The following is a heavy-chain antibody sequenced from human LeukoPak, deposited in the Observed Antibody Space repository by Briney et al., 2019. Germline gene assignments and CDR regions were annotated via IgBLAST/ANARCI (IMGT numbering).Heavy chain of an antibody. V-gene: IGHV4-59*01. CDR2: IYYSGST. D-gene: IGHD3-22*01. CDR3: ARSMIVAHFDY. CDR1: GGAISSSY. Sequence: SETLSLTCTVSGGAISSSYWSWIRQPPGKGLEWIGYIYYSGSTNYNPSLKSRVTISVDTSKNQFSLKLSSVTAADTAVYYCARSMIVAHFDYWGQGTLVTVSS. J-gene: IGHJ4*02.